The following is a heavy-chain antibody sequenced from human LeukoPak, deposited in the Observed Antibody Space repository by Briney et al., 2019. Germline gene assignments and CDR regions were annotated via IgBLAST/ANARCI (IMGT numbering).Heavy chain of an antibody. V-gene: IGHV1-46*01. D-gene: IGHD3-16*02. Sequence: ASVKVSCKASGGTFSSYAISWVRQAPGQGLEWMGIINPSGGSTSYAQKFQGRVTMTRDTSTSTVYMELSSLRSEDTAVYYCAGEGPVSELSSFDYWGQGTLVTVSS. CDR3: AGEGPVSELSSFDY. J-gene: IGHJ4*02. CDR1: GGTFSSYA. CDR2: INPSGGST.